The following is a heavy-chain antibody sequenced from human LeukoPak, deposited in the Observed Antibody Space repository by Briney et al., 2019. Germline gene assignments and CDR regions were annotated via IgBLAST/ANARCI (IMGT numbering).Heavy chain of an antibody. CDR1: GYTFTSYG. J-gene: IGHJ5*02. V-gene: IGHV1-18*01. CDR2: ISAYNGNT. CDR3: ARDHAAGWELPLNWFDP. D-gene: IGHD1-26*01. Sequence: EASVKVSCKASGYTFTSYGISWVRQAPGQGLEWMGWISAYNGNTNYAQNLQGRVTMTTDTSTSTVYMELRSLRSDDTAVYYCARDHAAGWELPLNWFDPWGQGTLVTVSS.